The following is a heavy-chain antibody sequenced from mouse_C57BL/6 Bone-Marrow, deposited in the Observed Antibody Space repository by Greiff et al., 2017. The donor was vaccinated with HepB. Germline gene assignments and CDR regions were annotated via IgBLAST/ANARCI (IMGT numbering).Heavy chain of an antibody. Sequence: QVQLQQPGAELVKPGASVKLSCKASGYTFTSYWMHWVKQRPGQGLEWIGIIHPNSGSTNYNEKFKSKATLTVDKSSSTAYMQLSSLTSEDSAFYYCARFPTYYGMDYGGQGTSVTVSS. CDR3: ARFPTYYGMDY. J-gene: IGHJ4*01. CDR1: GYTFTSYW. V-gene: IGHV1-64*01. CDR2: IHPNSGST. D-gene: IGHD2-10*01.